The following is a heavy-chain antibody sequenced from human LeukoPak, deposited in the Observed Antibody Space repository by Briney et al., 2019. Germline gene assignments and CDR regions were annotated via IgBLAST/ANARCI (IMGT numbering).Heavy chain of an antibody. CDR3: ARDEVIPAAIPYGMDV. CDR2: IYTSGST. J-gene: IGHJ6*02. Sequence: RTSEILSLTCTVSGGSISSYYWSWIRQPAGKGLEWIGRIYTSGSTNYNPSLKSRVTMSVDTSKNQFSLKLSSVTAADTAVYYCARDEVIPAAIPYGMDVWGQGTTVTVSS. V-gene: IGHV4-4*07. CDR1: GGSISSYY. D-gene: IGHD2-2*01.